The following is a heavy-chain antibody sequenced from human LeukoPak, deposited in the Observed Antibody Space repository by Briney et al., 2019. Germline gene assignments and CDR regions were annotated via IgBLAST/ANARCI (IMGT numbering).Heavy chain of an antibody. D-gene: IGHD3-16*01. Sequence: PGGSLRLSCEASGFTFSDYWMHWVRQAPGKGLVWVSRINSDGRSTTYADSVKGRFTVSRDNAKNTLYLQMNGLRAEDTAMYFCAKSTRAVMAMMDVWGKGTTVTVSS. CDR1: GFTFSDYW. CDR3: AKSTRAVMAMMDV. V-gene: IGHV3-74*01. CDR2: INSDGRST. J-gene: IGHJ6*04.